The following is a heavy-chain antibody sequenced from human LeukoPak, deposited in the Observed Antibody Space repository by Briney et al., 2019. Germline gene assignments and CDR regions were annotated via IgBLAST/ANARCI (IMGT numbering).Heavy chain of an antibody. CDR1: GLTFSNAW. V-gene: IGHV3-15*01. CDR3: TRGAFFDTFDY. CDR2: IKSKTDGGTT. Sequence: GGSLRLSCAASGLTFSNAWMSWVRQAPGKGLEWVGRIKSKTDGGTTDYAAPVKGRFTISRDDSKNTLYLQMNSLKTEDTAVYYCTRGAFFDTFDYWGQGTLVTVS. D-gene: IGHD5-18*01. J-gene: IGHJ4*02.